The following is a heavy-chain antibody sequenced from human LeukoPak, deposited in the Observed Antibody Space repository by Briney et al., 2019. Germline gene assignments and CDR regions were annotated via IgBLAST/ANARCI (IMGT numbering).Heavy chain of an antibody. V-gene: IGHV3-23*01. J-gene: IGHJ4*02. D-gene: IGHD1-26*01. Sequence: GGSLRLSCAASGFTFSNYAMSWVRQAPGKGLEWVSGISGSDGSTYFADSVKGRFTISRDNSKNTLYLQMNSLRAEDTAVYYCARDLQGGATSYWGQGTLVTVSS. CDR2: ISGSDGST. CDR1: GFTFSNYA. CDR3: ARDLQGGATSY.